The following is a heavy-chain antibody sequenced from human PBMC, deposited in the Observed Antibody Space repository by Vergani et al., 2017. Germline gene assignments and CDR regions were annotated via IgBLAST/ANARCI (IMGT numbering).Heavy chain of an antibody. CDR1: GYSFTSYW. CDR3: ARPGIAAANPYYFDY. Sequence: EVQLVQSGAEVKKPGESLKISCKGSGYSFTSYWIGWVRQMPGKGLDWMGIIYPGDSDTRYSPSFQGQVTISADKSISTAYLQWSSLKASDTAMYYCARPGIAAANPYYFDYWGQGTLVTVSS. CDR2: IYPGDSDT. D-gene: IGHD6-13*01. V-gene: IGHV5-51*01. J-gene: IGHJ4*02.